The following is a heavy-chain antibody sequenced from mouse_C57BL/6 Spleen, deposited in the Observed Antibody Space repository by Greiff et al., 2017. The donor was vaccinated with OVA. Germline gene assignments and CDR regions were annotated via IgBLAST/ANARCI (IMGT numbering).Heavy chain of an antibody. CDR2: ISSGSSTI. Sequence: EVKVVESGGGLVKPGGSLKLSCAASGFTFSDYGMHWVRQAPEKGLEWVAYISSGSSTIYYADTVKGRFTISRDNAKNTLFLQMTSLRSEDTAMYYCARGGLPPIACWGKGTMVTASA. J-gene: IGHJ3*01. V-gene: IGHV5-17*01. CDR1: GFTFSDYG. D-gene: IGHD2-2*01. CDR3: ARGGLPPIAC.